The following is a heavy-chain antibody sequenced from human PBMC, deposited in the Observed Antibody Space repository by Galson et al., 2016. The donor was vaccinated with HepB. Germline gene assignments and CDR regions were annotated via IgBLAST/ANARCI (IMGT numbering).Heavy chain of an antibody. CDR1: GFTFSTFD. Sequence: SLRLSCAASGFTFSTFDMHRVRQAPGKGLEWVTFISYDGTNKHYVDSVKGRFTISRDNSKNTLYLEMNSLRDEDMAVYYCARPSSGAFDIWGQGTLVTVSS. D-gene: IGHD3-10*01. V-gene: IGHV3-30*01. CDR3: ARPSSGAFDI. J-gene: IGHJ3*02. CDR2: ISYDGTNK.